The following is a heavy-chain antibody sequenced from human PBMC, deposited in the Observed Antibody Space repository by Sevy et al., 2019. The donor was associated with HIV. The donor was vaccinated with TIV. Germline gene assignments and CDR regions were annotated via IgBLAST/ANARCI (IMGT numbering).Heavy chain of an antibody. CDR1: GFTFRTYA. CDR2: ISGSGVTT. Sequence: GGSLRLSCAASGFTFRTYAMSWVRQAPGKGLEWVSGISGSGVTTYYADPVKGRFTISRDNSKNTLYLQMNSLTAEDTAVYYCAKAGVRVGGTFDLFYFDYWGQGTLVTVSS. V-gene: IGHV3-23*01. D-gene: IGHD6-19*01. J-gene: IGHJ4*02. CDR3: AKAGVRVGGTFDLFYFDY.